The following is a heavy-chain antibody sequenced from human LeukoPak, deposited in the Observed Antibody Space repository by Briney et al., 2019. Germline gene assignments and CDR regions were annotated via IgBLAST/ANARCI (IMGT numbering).Heavy chain of an antibody. Sequence: ASVKVSCKXSGYTFTSYDINWVRQATGQGLEWMGWMNPNSGNTSYSQKFQGRVTITRDMSTSTAYMELSSLRSEDTAVYYCAVDQSYDLWSGYPQGEAFDIWGEGAMVTVSS. CDR1: GYTFTSYD. CDR2: MNPNSGNT. D-gene: IGHD3-3*01. V-gene: IGHV1-8*01. J-gene: IGHJ3*02. CDR3: AVDQSYDLWSGYPQGEAFDI.